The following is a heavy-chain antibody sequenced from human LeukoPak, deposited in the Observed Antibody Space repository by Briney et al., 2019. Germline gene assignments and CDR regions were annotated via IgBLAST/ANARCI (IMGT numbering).Heavy chain of an antibody. V-gene: IGHV3-7*03. Sequence: GGSLRLSCAASGFTFSSYWMSWVRQAPGKGLEWVANIKQDGSEKYYVDSVKGRFTISRDNAKNSLYLHMNSLRAEDTAVYYCARDYGADYFDYWGQGTLVTVSS. D-gene: IGHD4-17*01. CDR2: IKQDGSEK. CDR1: GFTFSSYW. CDR3: ARDYGADYFDY. J-gene: IGHJ4*02.